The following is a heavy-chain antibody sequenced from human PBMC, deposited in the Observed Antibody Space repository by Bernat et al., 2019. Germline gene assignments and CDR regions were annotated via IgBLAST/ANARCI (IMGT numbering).Heavy chain of an antibody. CDR3: ARDPQGYCSGGSCDGYFDL. D-gene: IGHD2-15*01. CDR2: ISYDGSNK. V-gene: IGHV3-30*03. CDR1: GFTFSSYG. J-gene: IGHJ2*01. Sequence: QVQLVESGGGVVQPGRSLRLSCAASGFTFSSYGMHWVRQAPGKGLEWVAVISYDGSNKYYADSVKGRFTISRDNSKNTLYLQMNSLRAEDTAVYYCARDPQGYCSGGSCDGYFDLWGRGTLVTVSS.